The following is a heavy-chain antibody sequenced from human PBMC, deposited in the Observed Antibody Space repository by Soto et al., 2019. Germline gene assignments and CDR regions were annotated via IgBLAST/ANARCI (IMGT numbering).Heavy chain of an antibody. J-gene: IGHJ4*02. CDR3: ARGPGSGSYYVYFDY. V-gene: IGHV1-69*13. CDR2: IIPIFGTA. Sequence: WASVKVSCKASGGTFSSYAISWVRQAPGQGLEWMGGIIPIFGTANYAQKFQGRVTITADESTSTAYMELSSLRSEDTAVYYCARGPGSGSYYVYFDYWGQGTLVTVSS. CDR1: GGTFSSYA. D-gene: IGHD1-26*01.